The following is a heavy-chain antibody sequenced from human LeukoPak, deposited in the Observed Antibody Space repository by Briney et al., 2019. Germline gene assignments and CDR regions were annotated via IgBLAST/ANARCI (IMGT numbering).Heavy chain of an antibody. J-gene: IGHJ6*03. CDR2: INPNSGGT. D-gene: IGHD2-2*01. Sequence: ASVKVSCKASGYTFTGYYMHWVRQAPGQGLEWMGWINPNSGGTNYAQKFQGRVTMTRDTSISTAYMELSRLRSDDTAVYYCARGAGCSSTSCYQFLYYHYYYMDVWGKGTTVTVSS. V-gene: IGHV1-2*02. CDR3: ARGAGCSSTSCYQFLYYHYYYMDV. CDR1: GYTFTGYY.